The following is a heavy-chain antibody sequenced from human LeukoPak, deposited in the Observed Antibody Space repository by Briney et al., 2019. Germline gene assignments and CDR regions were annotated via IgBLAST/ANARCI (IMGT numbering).Heavy chain of an antibody. D-gene: IGHD2-15*01. CDR1: GGSISSYY. CDR2: IYYSGST. V-gene: IGHV4-59*08. J-gene: IGHJ4*02. CDR3: ARLICSGGSCYSLDY. Sequence: LETLSLTCTVSGGSISSYYWSWIRQPPGKGLEWIGYIYYSGSTNYNPSLKSRVTISVDTSKNQFSLKLSSVTAADTAVYYCARLICSGGSCYSLDYWGQGTLVTVSS.